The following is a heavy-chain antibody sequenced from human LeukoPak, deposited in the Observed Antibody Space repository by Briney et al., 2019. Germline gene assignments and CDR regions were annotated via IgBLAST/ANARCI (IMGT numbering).Heavy chain of an antibody. CDR1: EFTFYSYA. D-gene: IGHD3-10*01. V-gene: IGHV3-30-3*01. CDR2: ISYDGSNE. CDR3: ARGSWFGELLPFDY. Sequence: GTSLRLSCAASEFTFYSYAMHWVRQAPGKGLEWVAVISYDGSNEYYTDSVRGRFSISRDNSKNTLYLQMNSLSAEDTAVYYCARGSWFGELLPFDYWGQGTLVTVSS. J-gene: IGHJ4*02.